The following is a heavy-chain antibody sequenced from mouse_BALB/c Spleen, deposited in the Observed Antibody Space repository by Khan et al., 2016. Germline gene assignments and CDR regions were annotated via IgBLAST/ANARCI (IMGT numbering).Heavy chain of an antibody. V-gene: IGHV1S29*02. CDR2: IYPYNGGT. CDR3: ARGGGWYCDV. D-gene: IGHD1-1*02. CDR1: GYTFTDYN. Sequence: VQLKESGPELVKPGASVKISCKASGYTFTDYNMHWVKQSHGKSLEWIGYIYPYNGGTGYNQKLKSKATLTVDNSSSTAYMELRSLTSEDSAVYYGARGGGWYCDVWGAGTTVTVSS. J-gene: IGHJ1*01.